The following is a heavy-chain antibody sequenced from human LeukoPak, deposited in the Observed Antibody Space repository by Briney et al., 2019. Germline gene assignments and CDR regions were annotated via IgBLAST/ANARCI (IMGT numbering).Heavy chain of an antibody. V-gene: IGHV1-46*01. J-gene: IGHJ4*02. CDR1: GYTFTSYY. Sequence: ASVKVSCKASGYTFTSYYMHWVRQAPGQGLEGMGIINPSGGSTSYAQKFQGRVTMTRDTSASTVYMELSSLRSEDTAVYYCAKATSGSYYNYWGQGTLVTVSS. D-gene: IGHD3-10*01. CDR3: AKATSGSYYNY. CDR2: INPSGGST.